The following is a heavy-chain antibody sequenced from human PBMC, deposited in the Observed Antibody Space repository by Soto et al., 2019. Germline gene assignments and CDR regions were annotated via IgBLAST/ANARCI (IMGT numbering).Heavy chain of an antibody. V-gene: IGHV4-39*01. D-gene: IGHD4-4*01. CDR3: ARHPRDDYNYGGSGIFDY. CDR1: GGSISSRTFS. J-gene: IGHJ4*02. CDR2: MYYSGSS. Sequence: QLQLQESGPGLVKPSETLSLTCSVSGGSISSRTFSWAWIRQPPGKGLEWIGDMYYSGSSYSSPSLKSRVTLSVDTSKNQLSLKLNSVTAADTAVYYCARHPRDDYNYGGSGIFDYWGQGTLVTVSS.